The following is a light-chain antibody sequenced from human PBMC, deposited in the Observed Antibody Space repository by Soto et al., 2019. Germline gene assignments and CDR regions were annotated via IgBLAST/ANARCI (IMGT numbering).Light chain of an antibody. CDR2: DTS. CDR3: QQSYSTPLLT. Sequence: EIVLTQSPATLSLSPGERATLSCRASQSVSSFLAWYQQKPGQAPRLLIYDTSNRATGIPARFSGSGSGTDFTLTISSLEPEDFATYYCQQSYSTPLLTFGGGTKVEIK. J-gene: IGKJ4*01. CDR1: QSVSSF. V-gene: IGKV3-11*01.